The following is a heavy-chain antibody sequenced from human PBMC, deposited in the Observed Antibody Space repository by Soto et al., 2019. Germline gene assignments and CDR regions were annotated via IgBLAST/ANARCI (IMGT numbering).Heavy chain of an antibody. V-gene: IGHV1-18*01. Sequence: ASVKVSCKASGYTFTSYGISWVRQAPGQGLEWMGWISAYSGNTNYAQKFQGRVTITADESTSTAYMELSSLRSEDTAVYYCASPLRRVDYYDSSGYYYYYYGMDVWGQGTTVTVSS. D-gene: IGHD3-22*01. CDR2: ISAYSGNT. CDR3: ASPLRRVDYYDSSGYYYYYYGMDV. CDR1: GYTFTSYG. J-gene: IGHJ6*02.